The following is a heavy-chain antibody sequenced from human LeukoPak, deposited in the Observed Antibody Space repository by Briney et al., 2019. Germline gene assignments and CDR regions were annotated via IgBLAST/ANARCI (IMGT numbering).Heavy chain of an antibody. D-gene: IGHD1-26*01. CDR3: ARAGWEGAFDI. V-gene: IGHV4-61*02. CDR1: GGSISSGSYN. Sequence: SQTLSLTCTVSGGSISSGSYNWSWIRQPAGKGLEWIGRIYTSGSTNYNPSLKSRVTISVDTSKNQFSLKLSSVTAADTAVYYCARAGWEGAFDIWGQGTMVTVSS. J-gene: IGHJ3*02. CDR2: IYTSGST.